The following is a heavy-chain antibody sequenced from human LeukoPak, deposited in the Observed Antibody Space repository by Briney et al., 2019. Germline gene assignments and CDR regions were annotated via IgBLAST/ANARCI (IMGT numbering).Heavy chain of an antibody. CDR3: ARSHCSGGSCYFDY. Sequence: SVKVSCKASGGTFSSYTISWVRQAPGQGLEWMGRIIPILGIANYAQKFQGRVTITADKSTSTAYMELSSLRSEDTAVYYCARSHCSGGSCYFDYWGQGTLVTVSS. CDR2: IIPILGIA. D-gene: IGHD2-15*01. J-gene: IGHJ4*02. CDR1: GGTFSSYT. V-gene: IGHV1-69*02.